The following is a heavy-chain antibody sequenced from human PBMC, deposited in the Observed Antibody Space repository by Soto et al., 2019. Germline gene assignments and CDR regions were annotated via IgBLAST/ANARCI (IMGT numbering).Heavy chain of an antibody. CDR3: TKEGGCSYGHY. Sequence: EVPLLESGGGLVQPGGSLRLSCAASGLTFSNYGMSWVRQTPGKGLEWVSAISGNGGNTYYADSVKGRFTISRDNSKNTLSLQMNSLRAEDTAVYYCTKEGGCSYGHYWGQGTLVTVSS. CDR1: GLTFSNYG. CDR2: ISGNGGNT. V-gene: IGHV3-23*01. J-gene: IGHJ4*02. D-gene: IGHD5-18*01.